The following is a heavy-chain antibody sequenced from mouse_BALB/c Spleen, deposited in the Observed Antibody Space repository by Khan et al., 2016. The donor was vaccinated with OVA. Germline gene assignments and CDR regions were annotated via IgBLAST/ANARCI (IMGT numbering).Heavy chain of an antibody. D-gene: IGHD1-1*01. CDR3: DRCAFDGGGSSFDY. V-gene: IGHV1-4*01. CDR2: IDPSSGYT. Sequence: QVQLLQSGAELARPGASMKMSCKASGYTFTSYTMHWVKQRPGQALEWIGYIDPSSGYTNYIQNVRDKATLTADNSSSTVYMQLSSLTSEDSAVHYCDRCAFDGGGSSFDYWGPGTTLTVSS. CDR1: GYTFTSYT. J-gene: IGHJ2*01.